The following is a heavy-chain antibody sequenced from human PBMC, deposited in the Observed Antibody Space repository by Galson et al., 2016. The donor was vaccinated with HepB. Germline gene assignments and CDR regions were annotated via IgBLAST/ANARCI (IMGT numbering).Heavy chain of an antibody. CDR3: SNRNWNQGHSGMDV. CDR2: ISHDGSDK. CDR1: GFTLSYYA. Sequence: SLRLSCAASGFTLSYYAMLWVRQAPGKGLEWVALISHDGSDKYYAESVKGRFTISRDNSKNTLNLQMDSLRGEDTAVYYCSNRNWNQGHSGMDVWGQGTTVTVSS. D-gene: IGHD1-1*01. J-gene: IGHJ6*02. V-gene: IGHV3-30-3*01.